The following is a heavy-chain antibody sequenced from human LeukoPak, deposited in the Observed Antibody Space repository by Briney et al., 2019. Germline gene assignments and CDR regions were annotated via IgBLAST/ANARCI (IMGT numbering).Heavy chain of an antibody. CDR2: LGAGGST. D-gene: IGHD2-15*01. Sequence: GGSLRLSCVASGFSFSDYYMTWIRQAPGKGLEWVSALGAGGSTYYADSVKGRFTVSRDSSKSTLYLQMNSLRAEDTAVYYCAKDLVVVVAAELSWFDPWGQGTLVTVSS. J-gene: IGHJ5*02. CDR1: GFSFSDYY. CDR3: AKDLVVVVAAELSWFDP. V-gene: IGHV3-23*01.